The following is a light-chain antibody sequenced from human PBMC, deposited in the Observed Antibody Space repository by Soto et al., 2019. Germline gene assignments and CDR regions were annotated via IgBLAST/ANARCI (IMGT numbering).Light chain of an antibody. CDR3: QQYENLPT. Sequence: DIQMTQSPSSLSASVGDRVAITCRASQNLIFYLNWYQQKPGKAPKLLIYDASNLEAGVASRFRGSGSGTDFTFTISRLQPEDIATYYCQQYENLPTFGQGTRWRL. CDR1: QNLIFY. CDR2: DAS. J-gene: IGKJ5*01. V-gene: IGKV1-33*01.